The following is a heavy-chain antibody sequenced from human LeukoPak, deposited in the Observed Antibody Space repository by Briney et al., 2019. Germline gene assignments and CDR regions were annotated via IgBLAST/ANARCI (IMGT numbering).Heavy chain of an antibody. CDR2: VSDRGDTT. D-gene: IGHD3-9*01. CDR3: ANEKTLTFDY. Sequence: GGTLRLSCAASGFSFNYFAMSWVRQAPGKGLEWVSSVSDRGDTTRYADSVKGRFTISRDNSKNSLYLQMNNLRTEDTALYYCANEKTLTFDYWGRGTLVTVSS. V-gene: IGHV3-43*02. CDR1: GFSFNYFA. J-gene: IGHJ4*02.